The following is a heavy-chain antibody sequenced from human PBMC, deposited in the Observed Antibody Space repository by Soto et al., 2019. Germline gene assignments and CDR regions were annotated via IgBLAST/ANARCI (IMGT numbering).Heavy chain of an antibody. CDR1: GGSISSGDYY. V-gene: IGHV4-30-4*01. CDR2: IYYSGST. CDR3: ARGGYSYGYGGYYYYGMDV. Sequence: LSLTCTVSGGSISSGDYYWRWIRQPPGKGLEWIGYIYYSGSTYYNPSLKSRVTISVDTSKNQFSLKLSSVTAADTAVYYCARGGYSYGYGGYYYYGMDVWGQGTTVTVSS. J-gene: IGHJ6*02. D-gene: IGHD5-18*01.